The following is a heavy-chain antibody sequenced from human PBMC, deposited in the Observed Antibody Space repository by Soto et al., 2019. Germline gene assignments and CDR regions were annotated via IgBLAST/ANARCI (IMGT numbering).Heavy chain of an antibody. D-gene: IGHD3-16*01. CDR2: ISGSGGST. V-gene: IGHV3-23*01. Sequence: EVQLLESGGGLVQPGGSLRLSCAASGFTFSSYAMSWVRQAPGKGLEWVSAISGSGGSTYYADSVKGRFTISRDNSKHTMYLQMNSLRAEDTAVYYLSKDPDYDYIWGKDWFDPWGQGTLVTVSS. J-gene: IGHJ5*02. CDR3: SKDPDYDYIWGKDWFDP. CDR1: GFTFSSYA.